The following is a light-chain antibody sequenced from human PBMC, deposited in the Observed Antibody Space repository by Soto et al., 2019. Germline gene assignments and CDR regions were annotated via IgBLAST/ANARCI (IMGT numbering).Light chain of an antibody. V-gene: IGKV3-20*01. Sequence: EIVLTQSPGTLSLSPGERATLSCRASQSVSSSYLAWYQQKPGQAPRLLIYGASSRATGIPDRFSGSGSGTDFTLTISRLEPEDCAVYYCHHYGSSRLYTFGQGTKLEIK. CDR3: HHYGSSRLYT. CDR1: QSVSSSY. CDR2: GAS. J-gene: IGKJ2*01.